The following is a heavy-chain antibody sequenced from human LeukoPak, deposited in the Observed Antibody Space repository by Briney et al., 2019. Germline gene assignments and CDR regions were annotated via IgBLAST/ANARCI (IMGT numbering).Heavy chain of an antibody. CDR2: ISGGSSGST. J-gene: IGHJ4*02. Sequence: GGSLRLSCAASGFTFSDYAMSWVRQAPGKGLEWLSVISGGSSGSTYYADSVTGRFTISRDNSKNTLYLQINSLRAEDTAVYYCAKNHLPGIVVADRDYWGQGTLVTVSS. CDR1: GFTFSDYA. D-gene: IGHD6-19*01. CDR3: AKNHLPGIVVADRDY. V-gene: IGHV3-23*01.